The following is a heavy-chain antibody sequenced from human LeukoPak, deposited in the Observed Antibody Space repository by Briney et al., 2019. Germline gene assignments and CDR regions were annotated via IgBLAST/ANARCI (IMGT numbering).Heavy chain of an antibody. Sequence: SVKVSCKASGGTFSSYAISWVRQAPGQGLEWMGGIIPLFGTANYAQKFQGRVAITADESTGTAYMELSSLGSEDTAVYYCARVGAAVTTSPAPFFDYWGQGTLVTVSS. V-gene: IGHV1-69*13. CDR2: IIPLFGTA. CDR1: GGTFSSYA. CDR3: ARVGAAVTTSPAPFFDY. J-gene: IGHJ4*02. D-gene: IGHD4-17*01.